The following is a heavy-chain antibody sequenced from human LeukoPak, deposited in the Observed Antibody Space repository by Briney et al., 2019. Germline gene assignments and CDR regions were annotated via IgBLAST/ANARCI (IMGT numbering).Heavy chain of an antibody. D-gene: IGHD2-21*02. V-gene: IGHV3-30-3*01. CDR3: ASMIVVVTDYAFDI. Sequence: PGGSLRLSCAASRFTFSSYAMHWVRQAPRKGLEWVAVISYDGSNKYYADSVKGRVTISRDNSKNTLYLQMNSLRAEDTAVYYCASMIVVVTDYAFDIWGQGTMVTVSS. J-gene: IGHJ3*02. CDR1: RFTFSSYA. CDR2: ISYDGSNK.